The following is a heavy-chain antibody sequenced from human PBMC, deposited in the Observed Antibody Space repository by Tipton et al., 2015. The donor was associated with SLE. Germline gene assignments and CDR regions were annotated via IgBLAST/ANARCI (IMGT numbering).Heavy chain of an antibody. CDR3: ARDLSSSGISDY. CDR1: GGSVTGFY. J-gene: IGHJ4*02. CDR2: INHSGST. V-gene: IGHV4-34*01. Sequence: TLSLTCTFSGGSVTGFYWSWIRQPPGEGLEWIGEINHSGSTNYNPSLKSRVTISEDTSKNQFSLKLSSVTAADTAVYYCARDLSSSGISDYWGQGTLVTVSS. D-gene: IGHD6-19*01.